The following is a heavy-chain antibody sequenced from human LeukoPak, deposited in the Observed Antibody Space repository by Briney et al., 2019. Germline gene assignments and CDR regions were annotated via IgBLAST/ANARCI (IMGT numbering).Heavy chain of an antibody. CDR1: GYTFTSYD. D-gene: IGHD7-27*01. V-gene: IGHV1-8*01. CDR3: VRTPPNWGADY. Sequence: ASVKVSCKASGYTFTSYDINWVRQATGQGLEWMGWTSPKSGNTGYAQKFQGRVTMTSNTAISTAYMELSSLRSEDTAVYYCVRTPPNWGADYWGQGTLVTVSS. J-gene: IGHJ4*02. CDR2: TSPKSGNT.